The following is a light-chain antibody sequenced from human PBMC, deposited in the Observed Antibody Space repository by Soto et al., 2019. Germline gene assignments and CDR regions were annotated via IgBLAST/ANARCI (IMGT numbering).Light chain of an antibody. CDR1: QPVNTF. J-gene: IGKJ2*03. CDR3: QQYKNYSYS. V-gene: IGKV1-5*01. CDR2: DAS. Sequence: IPMTQSPSTVSASVGDSVTISCRASQPVNTFLAWYQQKPGGAPKVVIFDASNLGSGVPSRFRGSGFGTEFTLSITSLKPDDFATYYCQQYKNYSYSFGQGTKLEIK.